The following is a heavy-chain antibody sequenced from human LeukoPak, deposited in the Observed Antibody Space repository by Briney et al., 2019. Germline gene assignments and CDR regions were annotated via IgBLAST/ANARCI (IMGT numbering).Heavy chain of an antibody. V-gene: IGHV3-30*02. CDR2: IRYDGSNK. CDR1: GFTFSSYG. J-gene: IGHJ4*02. CDR3: AKSRVGEPGYFGH. Sequence: GGSLRLSCAASGFTFSSYGMHWVRQAPGKGLEWVAFIRYDGSNKYYADSVKGRFTISRDNSKNTLYLQMNSLRAEDAAVYYCAKSRVGEPGYFGHWGPGTLVTVSS. D-gene: IGHD3-10*01.